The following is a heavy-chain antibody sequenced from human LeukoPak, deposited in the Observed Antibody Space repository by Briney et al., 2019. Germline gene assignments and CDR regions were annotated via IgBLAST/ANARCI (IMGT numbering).Heavy chain of an antibody. J-gene: IGHJ5*02. D-gene: IGHD3-22*01. CDR3: ARDHYDSNTFDP. CDR2: ISSSSSYI. V-gene: IGHV3-21*01. Sequence: KPGGSLRLSCAASGFTFSSYSMNWVRQAPGKGLEWVSSISSSSSYIYYADSVKGRFTISRDNAKNSLYLQMNSLRAGDTAVYYCARDHYDSNTFDPWGQGTLVTVSS. CDR1: GFTFSSYS.